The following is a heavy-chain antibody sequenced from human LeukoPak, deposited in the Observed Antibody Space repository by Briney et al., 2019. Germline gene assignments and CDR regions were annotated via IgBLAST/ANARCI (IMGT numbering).Heavy chain of an antibody. CDR3: ARGGRPYCINGVCYSSGPWGFDY. CDR1: GFTVSSNY. CDR2: FYSGGST. Sequence: GGSLRLSCAASGFTVSSNYMSWVRQAPGKGLEWVSVFYSGGSTYYADSLKGRFTISRDNSKNTLYLQMNSLRAEDTAVYYCARGGRPYCINGVCYSSGPWGFDYWGQGTLVTVSS. V-gene: IGHV3-53*01. J-gene: IGHJ4*02. D-gene: IGHD2-8*01.